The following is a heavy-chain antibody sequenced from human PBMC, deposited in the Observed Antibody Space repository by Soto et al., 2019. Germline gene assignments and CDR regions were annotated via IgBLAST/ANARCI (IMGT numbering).Heavy chain of an antibody. CDR2: INHSGST. CDR1: GGSFIGYY. CDR3: ARGLDYVWGSYRYFRLFDY. J-gene: IGHJ4*02. Sequence: PSETLSLTCAVYGGSFIGYYCICIRHPPFKWLEWIVEINHSGSTNYNPSLKSRVTISADTSKNQFSLKLSSVTAADTAVYYCARGLDYVWGSYRYFRLFDYWGQGTLVTVSS. V-gene: IGHV4-34*01. D-gene: IGHD3-16*02.